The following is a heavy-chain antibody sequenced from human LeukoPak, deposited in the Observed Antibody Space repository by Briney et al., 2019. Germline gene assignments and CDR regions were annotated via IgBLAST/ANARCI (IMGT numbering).Heavy chain of an antibody. V-gene: IGHV1-2*02. CDR3: GRGAEWEPFDY. Sequence: APVKVSCKASGYTFTSYGISWVRQAPGQGLEWMGWINPNSGGTNYAQKFQGRVTMTRDTSISTAYMELSRLRSDDTAVYYCGRGAEWEPFDYWGQGTLVTVSS. CDR1: GYTFTSYG. J-gene: IGHJ4*02. D-gene: IGHD1-26*01. CDR2: INPNSGGT.